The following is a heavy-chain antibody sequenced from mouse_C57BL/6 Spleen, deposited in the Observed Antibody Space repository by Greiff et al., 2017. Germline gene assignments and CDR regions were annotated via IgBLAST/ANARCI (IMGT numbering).Heavy chain of an antibody. CDR3: AREENGYYAMDY. CDR1: GYSFTSGYY. Sequence: EVQLQESGPGLVKPSQSLSLTCSATGYSFTSGYYWNWIRQFPGNKLEWMGYISYDGSNNYNPSLKNRNSITRDPSKNQIFLKLNSVTTEDTATYYYAREENGYYAMDYWGQGTSVTVSS. V-gene: IGHV3-6*01. J-gene: IGHJ4*01. CDR2: ISYDGSN.